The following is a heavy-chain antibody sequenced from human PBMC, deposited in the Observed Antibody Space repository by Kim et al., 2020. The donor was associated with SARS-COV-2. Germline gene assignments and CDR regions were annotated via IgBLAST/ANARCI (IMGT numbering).Heavy chain of an antibody. CDR2: INTNTGNP. CDR1: GYTFTSYA. CDR3: AREGIVVVLPGYNWFDP. J-gene: IGHJ5*02. D-gene: IGHD3-22*01. Sequence: ASVKVSCKASGYTFTSYAMNWVRQAPGQGLEWMGWINTNTGNPTYAQGFTGRFVFSLDTSVSTAYLQISSLKAEDTAVYYCAREGIVVVLPGYNWFDPWGQGTLVTVSS. V-gene: IGHV7-4-1*02.